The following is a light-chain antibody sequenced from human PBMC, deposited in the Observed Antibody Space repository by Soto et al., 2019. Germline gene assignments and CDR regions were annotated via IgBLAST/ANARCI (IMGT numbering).Light chain of an antibody. CDR2: GNS. Sequence: QSVLTQPPSVSGAPGQRVTISCTGSSSNIGAGYDVHWYQQLPGTAPKLLIYGNSNRPSGVPDRFSGSKSGTLASLAITGLQAEDEADYYCQSYDSSLSAYVVFGGGTKLTVL. J-gene: IGLJ2*01. CDR3: QSYDSSLSAYVV. V-gene: IGLV1-40*01. CDR1: SSNIGAGYD.